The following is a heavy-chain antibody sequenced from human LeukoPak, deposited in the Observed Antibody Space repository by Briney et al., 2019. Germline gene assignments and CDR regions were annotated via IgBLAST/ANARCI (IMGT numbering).Heavy chain of an antibody. V-gene: IGHV1-69*02. CDR3: ASGRGVWGSYRYTPDDAFDI. CDR1: GGTFSSYN. D-gene: IGHD3-16*02. Sequence: PVKVSCKASGGTFSSYNISWVRQDPGQGLEWMGRIIPIRGIANYAQKFQGRVTITTDKSTSTAYMELSSLRSEDTGVYYWASGRGVWGSYRYTPDDAFDIWGQGTMVTVSS. CDR2: IIPIRGIA. J-gene: IGHJ3*02.